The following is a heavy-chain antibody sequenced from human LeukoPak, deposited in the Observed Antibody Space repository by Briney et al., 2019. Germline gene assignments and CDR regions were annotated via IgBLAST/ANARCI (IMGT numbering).Heavy chain of an antibody. CDR2: IYSSGST. D-gene: IGHD3-10*01. V-gene: IGHV3-53*01. J-gene: IGHJ4*02. CDR3: ANLPRGDY. CDR1: GLTVSRNY. Sequence: GGSLRLSCAASGLTVSRNYMTWVRQAPGKGLEWVSIIYSSGSTYYADSLKGRFTISRDNSKNTGYLQMSSLRAEDTAVYYCANLPRGDYWGQGTLVTVSS.